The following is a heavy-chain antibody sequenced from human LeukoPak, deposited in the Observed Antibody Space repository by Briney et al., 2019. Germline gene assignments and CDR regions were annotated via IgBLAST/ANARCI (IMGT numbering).Heavy chain of an antibody. V-gene: IGHV5-51*01. CDR2: VWPDDSDT. D-gene: IGHD3-3*01. Sequence: GESLKISCKASGYSFTNYWVGWVRQMPGKGLEWMGIVWPDDSDTRYSSSFQGQVTISADKSISTAYLQWSSLKASDTAMYYCARIIDFWSGSGYYFDYWGQGTLVTVSS. J-gene: IGHJ4*02. CDR3: ARIIDFWSGSGYYFDY. CDR1: GYSFTNYW.